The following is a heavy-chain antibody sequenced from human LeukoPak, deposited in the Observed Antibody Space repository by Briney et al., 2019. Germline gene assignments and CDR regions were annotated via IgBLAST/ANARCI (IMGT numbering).Heavy chain of an antibody. Sequence: GRSLRLSCAASGFTLRLHLISWVRPGPEKGLEWVANIKYDGSEKYYEDSVKGRFTLSRDNAKNSLYLQMNSLRGDDTAVYYCATKRGDDWGEGPLDTVSS. J-gene: IGHJ4*02. CDR2: IKYDGSEK. CDR3: ATKRGDD. V-gene: IGHV3-7*05. D-gene: IGHD1-1*01. CDR1: GFTLRLHL.